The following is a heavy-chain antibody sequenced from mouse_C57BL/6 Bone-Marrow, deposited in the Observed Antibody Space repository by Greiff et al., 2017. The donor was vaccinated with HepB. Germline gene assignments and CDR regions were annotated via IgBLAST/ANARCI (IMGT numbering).Heavy chain of an antibody. D-gene: IGHD1-1*01. J-gene: IGHJ3*01. CDR1: GYTFTSYW. CDR2: INPSNGGT. CDR3: ARKSEDYGSSYLSWFAY. Sequence: QVQLQQPGTELVKPGASVKLSCKASGYTFTSYWMHWVKQRPGQGLEWIGNINPSNGGTNYNEKFKSKATLTVDKSSSTAYMQLSSLTSEDSAVYYCARKSEDYGSSYLSWFAYWGQGTLVTVSA. V-gene: IGHV1-53*01.